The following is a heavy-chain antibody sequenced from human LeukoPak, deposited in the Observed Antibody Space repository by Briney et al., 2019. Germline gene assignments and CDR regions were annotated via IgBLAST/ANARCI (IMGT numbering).Heavy chain of an antibody. J-gene: IGHJ6*03. CDR1: GGTFSSYT. CDR3: ARGGHYYYYMDV. Sequence: SVKVSCKASGGTFSSYTISWVRQAPGQGLEWMGRIIPILGIANYAQKFQGRVTITADKSTSTAYMELSSLRSEDTAVYYCARGGHYYYYMDVWGKGTTVTVSS. V-gene: IGHV1-69*02. D-gene: IGHD3-16*01. CDR2: IIPILGIA.